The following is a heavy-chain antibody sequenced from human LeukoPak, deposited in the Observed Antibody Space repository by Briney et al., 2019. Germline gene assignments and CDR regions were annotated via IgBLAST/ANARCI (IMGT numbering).Heavy chain of an antibody. CDR2: INHSGYT. D-gene: IGHD6-19*01. Sequence: SETLSLTCTVSGGSISSDDYYWSWIRQPPGKGLGWIGYINHSGYTNSNPSLKSRVTISVDTSKNQLSLKLSSVTAADTAVYYCARHGSGWRFDYWGQGTLVTVSS. J-gene: IGHJ4*02. CDR1: GGSISSDDYY. V-gene: IGHV4-61*08. CDR3: ARHGSGWRFDY.